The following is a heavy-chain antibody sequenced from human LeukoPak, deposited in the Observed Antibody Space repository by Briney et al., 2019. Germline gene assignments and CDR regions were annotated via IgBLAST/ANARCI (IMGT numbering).Heavy chain of an antibody. CDR1: GFNFNNYW. CDR3: ARDFTPEWFDIH. V-gene: IGHV3-7*01. Sequence: PGGSLRLSCAASGFNFNNYWMSWLRQAPGKGLEWVANIKDDGSDEYYTDSVKGRFTISRDDSKNTVYLQMNSLRADDTAVYYCARDFTPEWFDIHWGQGTLVTVS. D-gene: IGHD3-3*01. CDR2: IKDDGSDE. J-gene: IGHJ4*02.